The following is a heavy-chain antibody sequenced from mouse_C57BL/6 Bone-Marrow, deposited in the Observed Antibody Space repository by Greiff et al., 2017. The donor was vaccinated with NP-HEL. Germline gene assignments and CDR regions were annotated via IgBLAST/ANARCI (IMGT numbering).Heavy chain of an antibody. V-gene: IGHV1-67*01. J-gene: IGHJ4*01. CDR2: ISTYYGDA. D-gene: IGHD1-2*01. Sequence: VKVVESGPELVRPGVSVKISCKGSGYTFTDYAMHWVKQSHAKSLEWIGVISTYYGDASYNQKFKDKATMTVDKSSSTAYMELARLTSEDSAVYYCAREGLLRHYAMDYWGQGTSVTVSS. CDR3: AREGLLRHYAMDY. CDR1: GYTFTDYA.